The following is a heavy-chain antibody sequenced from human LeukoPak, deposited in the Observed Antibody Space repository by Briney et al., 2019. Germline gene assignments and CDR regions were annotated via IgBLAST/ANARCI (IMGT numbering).Heavy chain of an antibody. CDR2: FDPEDGET. Sequence: ASVKVSXKVSGYTLTELSMHWVRQAPGKGLEWMGGFDPEDGETIYAQKFQGRVTMTEDTSTDTAYMELSSPRSEDTAVYYCASGGGSDFDYWGQGTLVTVSS. CDR3: ASGGGSDFDY. V-gene: IGHV1-24*01. D-gene: IGHD3-16*01. CDR1: GYTLTELS. J-gene: IGHJ4*02.